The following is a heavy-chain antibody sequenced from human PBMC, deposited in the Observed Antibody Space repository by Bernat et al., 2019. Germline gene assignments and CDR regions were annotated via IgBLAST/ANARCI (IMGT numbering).Heavy chain of an antibody. D-gene: IGHD7-27*01. V-gene: IGHV3-21*01. CDR3: ARAGDHGDWYFDL. CDR2: ISSSSSYI. J-gene: IGHJ2*01. Sequence: EVQLVESGGGLVKPGGSLRLSCAASGFTFSSYSMNWVRQAPGKGLEWVSSISSSSSYIYYADSMKGGYTISKDNAKNSLYLQMNSLRAEDTAVYYCARAGDHGDWYFDLWGRGTLVTVAS. CDR1: GFTFSSYS.